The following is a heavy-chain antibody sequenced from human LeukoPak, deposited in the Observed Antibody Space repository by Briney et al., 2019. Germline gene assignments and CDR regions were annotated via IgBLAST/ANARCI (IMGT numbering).Heavy chain of an antibody. CDR2: IYYSGST. CDR3: ARQNPRGYSGYVLP. CDR1: GGSISSGDYY. Sequence: SETLSLTCTVSGGSISSGDYYWSWIRQPPGKGLEWIGYIYYSGSTYYNPSLKSRVTISVDTSKNQFSLKLSSVTAADTAVYYCARQNPRGYSGYVLPWGQGTLVTVSS. D-gene: IGHD5-12*01. V-gene: IGHV4-30-4*01. J-gene: IGHJ5*02.